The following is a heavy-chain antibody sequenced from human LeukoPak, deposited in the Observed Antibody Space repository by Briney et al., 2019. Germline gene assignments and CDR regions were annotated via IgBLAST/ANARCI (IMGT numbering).Heavy chain of an antibody. CDR1: GYTFTSYA. J-gene: IGHJ4*02. D-gene: IGHD3-10*01. CDR2: IDAGNGNT. Sequence: ASVKVSCKASGYTFTSYAMHWVRQAPGQRLEWMGWIDAGNGNTKYSQEFQGRVTIARDTSASTAYMELSSLRSDDTAVYYCARDPRITMVRGVPFDYWGQGTLVTVSS. V-gene: IGHV1-3*01. CDR3: ARDPRITMVRGVPFDY.